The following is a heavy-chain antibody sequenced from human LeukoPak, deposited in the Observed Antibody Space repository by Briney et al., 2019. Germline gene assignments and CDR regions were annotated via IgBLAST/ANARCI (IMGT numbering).Heavy chain of an antibody. J-gene: IGHJ4*02. D-gene: IGHD3-3*01. CDR1: GFTFRSYE. CDR2: LSNSGSAF. Sequence: GGSLTVSCEDSGFTFRSYEMNWVRQAPGKGLEWIAYLSNSGSAFSYADSVKGRFTIARDNAKNSVYLEMNSLRADDTAVYYCARSARLMKGVVEVTALDDWGQGTLVTVSS. CDR3: ARSARLMKGVVEVTALDD. V-gene: IGHV3-48*03.